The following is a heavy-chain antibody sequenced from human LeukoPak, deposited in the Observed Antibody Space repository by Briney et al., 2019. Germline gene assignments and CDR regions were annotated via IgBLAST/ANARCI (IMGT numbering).Heavy chain of an antibody. CDR3: ARDRGYSSGPHKRYYYYMDV. J-gene: IGHJ6*03. CDR1: GYTFTGYY. CDR2: IYPNSGGT. Sequence: ASVKVSCEASGYTFTGYYMHWVRQAPGQGVEWIGRIYPNSGGTNYAQKFQGRVTMTRDTSISTAYMELSRLRSDDTAVYYCARDRGYSSGPHKRYYYYMDVSGEGTTVTVSS. V-gene: IGHV1-2*06. D-gene: IGHD6-19*01.